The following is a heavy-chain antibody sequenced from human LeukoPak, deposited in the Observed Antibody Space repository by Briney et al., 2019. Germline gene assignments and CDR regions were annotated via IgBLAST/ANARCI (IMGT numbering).Heavy chain of an antibody. D-gene: IGHD3-22*01. CDR3: AKDGYYDTSGRY. Sequence: ASVKVSCKASGYTFTKNGISWVRQAPGQGLEWMGWISPYNGNTNYAQKFQGRVTMTTDTSTSTAHMELRSLRSDDTAVYYCAKDGYYDTSGRYWGQGTLVTVSS. J-gene: IGHJ4*02. CDR2: ISPYNGNT. CDR1: GYTFTKNG. V-gene: IGHV1-18*01.